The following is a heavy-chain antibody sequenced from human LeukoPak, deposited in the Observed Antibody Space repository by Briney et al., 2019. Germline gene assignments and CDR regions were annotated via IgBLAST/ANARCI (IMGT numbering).Heavy chain of an antibody. D-gene: IGHD5-12*01. V-gene: IGHV3-23*01. J-gene: IGHJ4*02. CDR2: ITCSGASA. Sequence: GGSLRLSCAASGFTFISYAMTWVRQAPGKGLEWISGITCSGASAYYAASVKGRFTISRDNPEDTLYLHMNRLTVEDSCMYYCVRDEYLYSPTWYLFEDWGQGTLVTVFS. CDR3: VRDEYLYSPTWYLFED. CDR1: GFTFISYA.